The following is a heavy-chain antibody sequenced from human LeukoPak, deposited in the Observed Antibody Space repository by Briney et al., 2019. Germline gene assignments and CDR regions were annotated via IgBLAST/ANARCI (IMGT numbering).Heavy chain of an antibody. Sequence: LRLSCAASGFTFSDYYMSWIRQAPGKGLEWIGEINHSGSTNYNPSLKSRVTISVDTSKNQFSLKLSSVTAADTAVYYCARPSILTGYIYWGQGTLVTVSS. D-gene: IGHD3-9*01. J-gene: IGHJ4*02. CDR1: GFTFSDYY. V-gene: IGHV4-34*01. CDR2: INHSGST. CDR3: ARPSILTGYIY.